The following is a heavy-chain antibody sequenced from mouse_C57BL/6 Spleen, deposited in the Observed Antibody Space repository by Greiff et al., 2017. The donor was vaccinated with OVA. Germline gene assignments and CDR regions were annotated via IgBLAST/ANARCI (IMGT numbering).Heavy chain of an antibody. CDR3: AKFSDGYLWFAY. J-gene: IGHJ3*01. CDR1: GFSLTSYG. V-gene: IGHV2-5*01. D-gene: IGHD2-3*01. Sequence: VKLMESGPGLVQPSQCLSITCTVSGFSLTSYGVHWVRQSPGKGLEWLGVIWRGGSTDYNAAFMSRLSITKDNSKSQVFFKMNSLQADDTAIYYCAKFSDGYLWFAYWGKGTLVTVSA. CDR2: IWRGGST.